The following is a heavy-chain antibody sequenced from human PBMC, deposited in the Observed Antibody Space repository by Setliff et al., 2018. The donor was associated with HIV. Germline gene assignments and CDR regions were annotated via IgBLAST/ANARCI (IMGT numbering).Heavy chain of an antibody. D-gene: IGHD4-17*01. CDR1: GFTLTDYY. CDR3: ARGGTVRLAPLAFDI. V-gene: IGHV3-72*01. CDR2: SRNKAKSYTT. J-gene: IGHJ3*02. Sequence: PGGSLRLSCATSGFTLTDYYIDWARQAPGKGLEWIGRSRNKAKSYTTAYADAVKGRFTISRDNAKNTVYLQMNSLRAEDTAVYYCARGGTVRLAPLAFDIWGQGTMVTVSS.